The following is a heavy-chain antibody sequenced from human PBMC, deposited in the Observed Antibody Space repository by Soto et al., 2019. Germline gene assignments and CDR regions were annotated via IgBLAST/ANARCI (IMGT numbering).Heavy chain of an antibody. Sequence: GGSLRLSCAASGFAFSSYAMSWVRQAPGKGLEWVSAISGSGGSTYYADSVKGRFTISRDNSKNTLYLQMNSLRAEDTAVYYCARKFPPFPYSSVWYQRSRPPTPCDYWGQGTLVTVSS. J-gene: IGHJ4*02. V-gene: IGHV3-23*01. CDR2: ISGSGGST. D-gene: IGHD6-19*01. CDR1: GFAFSSYA. CDR3: ARKFPPFPYSSVWYQRSRPPTPCDY.